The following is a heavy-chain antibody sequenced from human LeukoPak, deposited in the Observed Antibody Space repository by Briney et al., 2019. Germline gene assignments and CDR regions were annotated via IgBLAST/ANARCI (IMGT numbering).Heavy chain of an antibody. V-gene: IGHV3-74*01. D-gene: IGHD4-23*01. Sequence: PGGSLRLSCAASGFTFSSYWMHWVRQAPGKGLVWVSRIKSDGSSTSYAGSVKGRFTISRDNAKNTLYLQMNSLRGEDTAVYYCAGDSDYGGYSRFEYWDQGTLVSVSS. CDR2: IKSDGSST. CDR1: GFTFSSYW. CDR3: AGDSDYGGYSRFEY. J-gene: IGHJ4*02.